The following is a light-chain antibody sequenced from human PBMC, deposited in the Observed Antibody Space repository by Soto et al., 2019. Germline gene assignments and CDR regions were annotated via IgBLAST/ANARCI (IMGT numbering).Light chain of an antibody. J-gene: IGKJ2*01. CDR1: QSVSSSY. Sequence: EIVLTQSPGTLSLSPGERATLSCRASQSVSSSYLAWYQQKPGQAPRLLIYGASSRATGIPDRFSGSGSGTDFTLTISRLEPEDFAVNNCQQYGSSPLYTFGQGTKLEIK. CDR2: GAS. V-gene: IGKV3-20*01. CDR3: QQYGSSPLYT.